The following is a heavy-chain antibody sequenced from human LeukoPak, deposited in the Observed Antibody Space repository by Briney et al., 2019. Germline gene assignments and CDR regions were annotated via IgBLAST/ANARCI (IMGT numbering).Heavy chain of an antibody. J-gene: IGHJ4*02. V-gene: IGHV3-23*01. CDR1: GFTYSSYA. CDR3: AKDASSRWDDGNLCC. Sequence: PGGSLRLSCVASGFTYSSYAMTWVRQAPGKGLEWVSLISSSGDNTYYADSVEGRFTISRDNSKNTLYLQMNSLRAEDTAIYYCAKDASSRWDDGNLCCWGQGTLVTVSS. D-gene: IGHD6-13*01. CDR2: ISSSGDNT.